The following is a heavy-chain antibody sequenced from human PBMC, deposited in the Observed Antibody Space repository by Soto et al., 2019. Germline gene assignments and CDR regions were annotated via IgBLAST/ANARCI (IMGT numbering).Heavy chain of an antibody. CDR3: AKKGPRAVTTSLDY. Sequence: GGSLRLSCVASGFTFSNYAMGWVRQAPGKGLEWVSSISGGGGITYYADSVEGRFTISRDNSKNTLYLQMNSLRAEDTAVYYCAKKGPRAVTTSLDYWGQGTLVTVSS. D-gene: IGHD4-4*01. CDR1: GFTFSNYA. CDR2: ISGGGGIT. V-gene: IGHV3-23*01. J-gene: IGHJ4*02.